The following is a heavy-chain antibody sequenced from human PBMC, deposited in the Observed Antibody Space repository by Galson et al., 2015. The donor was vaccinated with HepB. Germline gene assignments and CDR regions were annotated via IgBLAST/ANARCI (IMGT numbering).Heavy chain of an antibody. D-gene: IGHD3-3*01. Sequence: SLRLSCAASGFTFNRNAMHWVRQAPGKGLEWVAVISSDGNNKYYGDSVKGRFTISRDNSKNTLSLQMNSPRAEDTAVYYCAKDQRFSYYYGLDVWGQGTTVTVSS. J-gene: IGHJ6*02. CDR2: ISSDGNNK. V-gene: IGHV3-30*18. CDR1: GFTFNRNA. CDR3: AKDQRFSYYYGLDV.